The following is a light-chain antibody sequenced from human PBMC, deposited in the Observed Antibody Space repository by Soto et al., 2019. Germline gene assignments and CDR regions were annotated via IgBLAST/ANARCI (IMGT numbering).Light chain of an antibody. Sequence: VLTQSPATRYLSPGERAALSCGASESVSSKQLAWYQQKPGLAPRLIMYDASSRASGIPERFSGSVSGTGGSITISSLEPEDVAVYYCQQYGSSTITFGQGTRLEIK. CDR1: ESVSSKQ. V-gene: IGKV3D-20*01. J-gene: IGKJ5*01. CDR3: QQYGSSTIT. CDR2: DAS.